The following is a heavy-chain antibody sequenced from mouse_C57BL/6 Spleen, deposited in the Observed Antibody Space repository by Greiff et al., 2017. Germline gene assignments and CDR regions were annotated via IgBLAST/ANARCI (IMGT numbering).Heavy chain of an antibody. CDR3: ARPTTVVATDYFDY. CDR1: GYTFTSYW. CDR2: IHPNSGST. D-gene: IGHD1-1*01. V-gene: IGHV1-64*01. J-gene: IGHJ2*01. Sequence: QVHVKQPGAELVKPGASVKLSCKASGYTFTSYWMHWVKQRPGQGLEWIGMIHPNSGSTNYNEKFKSKATLTVDKSSSTAYMQLSSLTSEDSAVYYCARPTTVVATDYFDYWGQGTTLTVSS.